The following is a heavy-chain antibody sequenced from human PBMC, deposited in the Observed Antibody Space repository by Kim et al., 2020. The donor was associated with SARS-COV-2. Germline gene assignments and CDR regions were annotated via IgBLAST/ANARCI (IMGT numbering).Heavy chain of an antibody. J-gene: IGHJ4*02. CDR1: GGSISSSSYY. CDR3: ARGYSSGYPDY. Sequence: SETLSLTCTVSGGSISSSSYYWGWIRQPPGKGLEWIGSIYYSGSTYYNPSLKSRVTISVDTSKNQFSLKLSSVTAADTAVYYCARGYSSGYPDYWGQGTLVTVSS. D-gene: IGHD3-22*01. V-gene: IGHV4-39*01. CDR2: IYYSGST.